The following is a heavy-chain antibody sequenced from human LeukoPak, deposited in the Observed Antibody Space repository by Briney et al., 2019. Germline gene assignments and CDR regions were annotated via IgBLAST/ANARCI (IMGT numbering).Heavy chain of an antibody. CDR1: GGSISSGGYY. CDR2: IYYSGST. V-gene: IGHV4-31*03. Sequence: PSETLSLTCTVSGGSISSGGYYWSWIRQHPGKGLEWIGYIYYSGSTYYNPSLKSRVTISVDTSKNQFSLKLSSVTAADTAVDYCARGDSTSCSRWGQGTLVTVSS. CDR3: ARGDSTSCSR. D-gene: IGHD2-2*01. J-gene: IGHJ4*02.